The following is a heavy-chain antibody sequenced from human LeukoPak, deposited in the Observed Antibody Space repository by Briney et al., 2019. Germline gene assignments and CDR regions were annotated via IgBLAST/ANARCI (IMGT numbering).Heavy chain of an antibody. V-gene: IGHV4-34*01. Sequence: SETLSLTCAVYGGSFSGYYWSWIRQPPGKGLEWIGSIYYSGSTYYNPSLKSRVTISVDTSKNQFSLKLSSVTAADTAVYYCARDLATYCYDYWGQGTLVTVSS. J-gene: IGHJ4*02. CDR1: GGSFSGYY. CDR2: IYYSGST. D-gene: IGHD2-15*01. CDR3: ARDLATYCYDY.